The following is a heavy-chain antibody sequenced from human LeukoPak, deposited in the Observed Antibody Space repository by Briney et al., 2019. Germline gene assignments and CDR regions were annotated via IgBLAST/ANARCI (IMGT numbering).Heavy chain of an antibody. CDR3: ATEGYVSQTLDY. CDR2: ISGGGGST. V-gene: IGHV3-23*01. CDR1: GFTFTSYS. D-gene: IGHD3-16*01. J-gene: IGHJ4*02. Sequence: GGSLRLSCAASGFTFTSYSMNWVRQAPGKGLEWVSTISGGGGSTYYADSVKGRFTISRDNSKNTLYLQVNSLRAEDTAVYYCATEGYVSQTLDYWGQGTLVTVSS.